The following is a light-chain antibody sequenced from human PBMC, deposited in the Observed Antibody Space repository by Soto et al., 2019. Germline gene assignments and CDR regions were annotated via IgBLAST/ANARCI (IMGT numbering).Light chain of an antibody. V-gene: IGLV3-21*02. CDR2: DDS. Sequence: SFELTQPPSVSVAPGQTARITCGRNKIGTKSVHWYQQKPGQAPVLVVFDDSDRPSGIPERFSGSNSGNTATLTISRVEAGDEADYYCQVWDSSTDQNVVFGGGTKLTVL. CDR1: KIGTKS. J-gene: IGLJ2*01. CDR3: QVWDSSTDQNVV.